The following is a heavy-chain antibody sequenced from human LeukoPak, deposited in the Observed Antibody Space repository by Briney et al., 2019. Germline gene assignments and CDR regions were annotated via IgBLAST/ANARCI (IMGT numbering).Heavy chain of an antibody. CDR1: GGSISGSSHY. CDR3: ISHGIDY. V-gene: IGHV4-39*01. J-gene: IGHJ4*02. Sequence: SETLSLTCTVSGGSISGSSHYWGWIRQPPGKGLEWIGSIFYAGSTYYNPSLKSRVTISVDTSKNQFSLKLSSVTAADTAVYYCISHGIDYWGQGTLVTVSS. CDR2: IFYAGST.